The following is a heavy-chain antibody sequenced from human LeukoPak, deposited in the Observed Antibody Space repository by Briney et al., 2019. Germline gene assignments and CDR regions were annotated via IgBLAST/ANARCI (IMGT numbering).Heavy chain of an antibody. D-gene: IGHD3-10*01. CDR2: INHSGST. CDR1: GGSFSGYY. V-gene: IGHV4-34*01. J-gene: IGHJ4*02. CDR3: ARQSGHGHLDY. Sequence: SETLSLTCAVYGGSFSGYYWSWIRQPPGKGLEWIGEINHSGSTNYNPSLKSRVTISVDTSKNQFSLKLSSVTAADTAVYYCARQSGHGHLDYWSQGTLVTVSS.